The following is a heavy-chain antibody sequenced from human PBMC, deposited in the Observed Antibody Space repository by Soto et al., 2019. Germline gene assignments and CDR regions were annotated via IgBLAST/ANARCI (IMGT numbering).Heavy chain of an antibody. Sequence: PSETLSLTCTVSGGSISSSSYYWGWIRQPPGKGLEWIGSIYYSGSTYYNPSLKSRVTISVDTSKNQFSLKLSSVTAADTAVYYCASTYYDFWSGYSNWFDPWGQGTLVTVS. D-gene: IGHD3-3*01. CDR3: ASTYYDFWSGYSNWFDP. V-gene: IGHV4-39*01. J-gene: IGHJ5*02. CDR1: GGSISSSSYY. CDR2: IYYSGST.